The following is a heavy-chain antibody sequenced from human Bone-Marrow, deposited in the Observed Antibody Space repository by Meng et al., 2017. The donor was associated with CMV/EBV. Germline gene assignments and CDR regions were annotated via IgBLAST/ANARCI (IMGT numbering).Heavy chain of an antibody. CDR2: INPSGGST. Sequence: ASVKVSCKASGYTFTSYYMHWVRQAPGQGLEWMGIINPSGGSTSYAQKFQGRVTMTRVTSISTAYMELSSLTSDDTAVYYCARIRVWFGDFDYWGQGTLVTVSS. J-gene: IGHJ4*02. D-gene: IGHD3-10*01. CDR3: ARIRVWFGDFDY. V-gene: IGHV1-46*01. CDR1: GYTFTSYY.